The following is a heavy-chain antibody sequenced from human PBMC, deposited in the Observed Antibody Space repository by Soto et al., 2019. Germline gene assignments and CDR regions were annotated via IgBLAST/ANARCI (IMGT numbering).Heavy chain of an antibody. CDR1: GYSFTTYA. Sequence: QVQVVQSGAEVKKPGASVKISCKASGYSFTTYAMHWVRQAPGQRLEWMAWINGGNGNTKYSQKFQDRVTITRDTSANIAYMELSSLRSEDSAVYYXXXXXGMEDNYYYHGMDVWGQGTTVSVSS. CDR3: XXXXGMEDNYYYHGMDV. J-gene: IGHJ6*02. D-gene: IGHD1-1*01. V-gene: IGHV1-3*01. CDR2: INGGNGNT.